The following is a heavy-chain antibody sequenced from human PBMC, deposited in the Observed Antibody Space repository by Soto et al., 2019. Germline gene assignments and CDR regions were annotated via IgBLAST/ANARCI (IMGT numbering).Heavy chain of an antibody. V-gene: IGHV4-34*01. D-gene: IGHD1-7*01. CDR3: AKEMYNWNYFFDY. CDR1: GGSFSGYY. J-gene: IGHJ4*02. Sequence: SETLSLTCAVYGGSFSGYYWSWIRQPPGKGLEWIGEINHSGSTNYNPSLKSRVTISVDTSKNQFSLKLSSVTAADTAVYYCAKEMYNWNYFFDYWGQGTLVTVSS. CDR2: INHSGST.